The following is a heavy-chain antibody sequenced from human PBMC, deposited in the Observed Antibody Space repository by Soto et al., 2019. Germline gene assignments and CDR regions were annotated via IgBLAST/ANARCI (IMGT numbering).Heavy chain of an antibody. D-gene: IGHD3-22*01. Sequence: GGSLRLSCAASGFTFSSYAMSWVRQAPGKGLEWVSAISGSGGSTYYADSVKGRFTISKDNSKNTPYLQMNRLRAEDAAVYYGANHQRPDYYDSSGFLDDAFDIWGQGTMVTVSS. J-gene: IGHJ3*02. CDR3: ANHQRPDYYDSSGFLDDAFDI. CDR2: ISGSGGST. V-gene: IGHV3-23*01. CDR1: GFTFSSYA.